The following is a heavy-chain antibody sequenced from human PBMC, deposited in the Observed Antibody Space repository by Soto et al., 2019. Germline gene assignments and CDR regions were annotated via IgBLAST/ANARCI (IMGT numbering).Heavy chain of an antibody. D-gene: IGHD3-3*02. CDR3: ASPSMPCSRRFDY. Sequence: EVQLLESGGGLVQPGGSLRLSCASSRFTFSSYAMSWVRQTPGKGLEWVSAISGSGGSTYYADSVKGRFTISRDNSKNTLYLQMNSLRAEDTAVYYCASPSMPCSRRFDYWGQGTLVTVSS. CDR1: RFTFSSYA. CDR2: ISGSGGST. J-gene: IGHJ4*02. V-gene: IGHV3-23*01.